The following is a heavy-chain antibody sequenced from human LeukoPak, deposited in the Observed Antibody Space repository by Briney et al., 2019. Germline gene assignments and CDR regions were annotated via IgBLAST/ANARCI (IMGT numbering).Heavy chain of an antibody. CDR2: IYYSGST. CDR3: ARPGSYYYDSSGLRGAFDI. J-gene: IGHJ3*02. Sequence: PSQTLSLTCTVSGASISSSSYYWGWIRQPPGKGLEWIVSIYYSGSTYYNPSLKSRVTISVDTSKNQFSLKLSSVTAADTAVYYCARPGSYYYDSSGLRGAFDIWGQGTMVTVSS. V-gene: IGHV4-39*01. CDR1: GASISSSSYY. D-gene: IGHD3-22*01.